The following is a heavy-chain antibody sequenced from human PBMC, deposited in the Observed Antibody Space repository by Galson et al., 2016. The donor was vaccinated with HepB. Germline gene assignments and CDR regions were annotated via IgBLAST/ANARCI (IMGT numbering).Heavy chain of an antibody. J-gene: IGHJ6*02. V-gene: IGHV6-1*01. CDR3: ARDTPWLAGGYYYYVMDV. Sequence: AISGDSVSSNFAAWHWIRQSPSRGLEWLGKTYYRSKWYNDYAVSVKGRITINPDTSKSQFSLQLNSVTPEDTAVYYCARDTPWLAGGYYYYVMDVWGQGTTVTVS. CDR1: GDSVSSNFAA. CDR2: TYYRSKWYN. D-gene: IGHD6-19*01.